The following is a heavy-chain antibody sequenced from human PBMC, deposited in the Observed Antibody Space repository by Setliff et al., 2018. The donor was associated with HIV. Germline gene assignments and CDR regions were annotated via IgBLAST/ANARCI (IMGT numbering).Heavy chain of an antibody. Sequence: ASVKVSCKASGGTFSSYAISWVQQAPGQGLEWMGGIIPILGIANYAQKFQGRVTITADESTSTAYMELSSLRSEDTAVYYCAMTYYYGSGSRSHDYWGQGTLVTVSS. CDR1: GGTFSSYA. CDR2: IIPILGIA. D-gene: IGHD3-10*01. V-gene: IGHV1-69*10. J-gene: IGHJ4*02. CDR3: AMTYYYGSGSRSHDY.